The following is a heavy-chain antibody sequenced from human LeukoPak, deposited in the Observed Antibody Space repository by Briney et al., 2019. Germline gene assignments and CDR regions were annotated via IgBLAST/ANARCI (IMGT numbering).Heavy chain of an antibody. D-gene: IGHD6-19*01. CDR2: ISAYNGNT. CDR3: ARADTHSSGWFKRPGSWFDP. V-gene: IGHV1-18*01. J-gene: IGHJ5*02. CDR1: GYTFTSYG. Sequence: ASVKVSCKASGYTFTSYGISWVRQAPGQGLEWMGWISAYNGNTNYAQKLQGRVTMTTDTSTSTAYMELRSLRSDDTAVYYCARADTHSSGWFKRPGSWFDPWGQGTLVTVSS.